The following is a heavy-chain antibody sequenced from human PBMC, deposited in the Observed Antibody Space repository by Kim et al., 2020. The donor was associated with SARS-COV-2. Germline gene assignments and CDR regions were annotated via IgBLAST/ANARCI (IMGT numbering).Heavy chain of an antibody. CDR1: GFTFSSYS. CDR3: ARDSSPLIITMVRGADAFDI. CDR2: ISSSSSYI. J-gene: IGHJ3*02. V-gene: IGHV3-21*01. D-gene: IGHD3-10*01. Sequence: GGSLRLSCAASGFTFSSYSMNWVRQAPGKGLEWVSSISSSSSYIYYADSVKGRFTISRDNAKNSLYLQMNSLRAEDTAVYYCARDSSPLIITMVRGADAFDIWGQGTMVTVSS.